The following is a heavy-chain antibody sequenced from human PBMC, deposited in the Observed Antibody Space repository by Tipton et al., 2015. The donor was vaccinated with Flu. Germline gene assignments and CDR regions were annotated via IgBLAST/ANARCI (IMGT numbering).Heavy chain of an antibody. CDR1: GGSISSYY. Sequence: TLSLTCTVSGGSISSYYWSWIRQPPGKGLEWIGYIYYSGSTNYNPSLKSRVTISVDTSKNQFSLKLSSVTAADTAVYYCARGGLRWAVAGTPPLDWFDPWGQGTLVTVSS. D-gene: IGHD6-19*01. CDR3: ARGGLRWAVAGTPPLDWFDP. CDR2: IYYSGST. J-gene: IGHJ5*02. V-gene: IGHV4-59*01.